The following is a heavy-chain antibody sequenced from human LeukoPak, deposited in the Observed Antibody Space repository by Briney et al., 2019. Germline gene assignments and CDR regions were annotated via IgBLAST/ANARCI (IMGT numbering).Heavy chain of an antibody. J-gene: IGHJ6*02. V-gene: IGHV1-69*01. CDR3: ARVPTVTGYYNGMDV. CDR2: IIPIFGTA. D-gene: IGHD4-17*01. Sequence: AASVKVSCKASGGTFSSYAISWVRQAPGQGLEWMGGIIPIFGTANYAQKFQGRVTITADESTSTAYMELSSLRSEDTAVYYCARVPTVTGYYNGMDVWGQGTTVTVSS. CDR1: GGTFSSYA.